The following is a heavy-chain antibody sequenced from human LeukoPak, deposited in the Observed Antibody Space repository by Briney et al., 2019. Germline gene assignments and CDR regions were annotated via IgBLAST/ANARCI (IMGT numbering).Heavy chain of an antibody. CDR2: INHSGST. J-gene: IGHJ3*02. CDR1: GGSFSGYY. CDR3: ARFGPYGDYVDAFDI. D-gene: IGHD4-17*01. V-gene: IGHV4-34*01. Sequence: SETLSLTCAVYGGSFSGYYWSWIRQPPGKGLEWIGEINHSGSTNYNPSLKSRVTISVDTPKNQFSLKLSSVTAADTAVYYCARFGPYGDYVDAFDIWGQGTMVTVSS.